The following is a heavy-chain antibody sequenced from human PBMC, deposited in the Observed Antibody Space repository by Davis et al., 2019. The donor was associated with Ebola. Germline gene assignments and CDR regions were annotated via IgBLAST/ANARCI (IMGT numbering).Heavy chain of an antibody. J-gene: IGHJ4*02. D-gene: IGHD4-11*01. CDR1: GYTFTDYN. V-gene: IGHV1-2*06. Sequence: ASVKVSCKASGYTFTDYNIHWMRQAPGQGLEWLGRVFLKSGATNYAQKFQGRVTMTRDTSISTVYMELSGLRYDDTADYYCARGHNYAHEYWGQGTLVTVSS. CDR2: VFLKSGAT. CDR3: ARGHNYAHEY.